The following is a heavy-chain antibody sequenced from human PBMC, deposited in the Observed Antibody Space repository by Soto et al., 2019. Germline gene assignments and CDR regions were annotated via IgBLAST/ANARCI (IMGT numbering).Heavy chain of an antibody. V-gene: IGHV1-46*03. J-gene: IGHJ4*02. CDR3: SRVDRGETSPFDY. CDR2: INPFDGSR. CDR1: GYIVTSYY. Sequence: GASVKVSGTASGYIVTSYYIHWVRQAPGQGLEWMGWINPFDGSRMFAQSFQGRVTMTRDTSTSTVYMEVSSLRSEDTAVYYCSRVDRGETSPFDYWRQVTLVTVSS. D-gene: IGHD2-2*03.